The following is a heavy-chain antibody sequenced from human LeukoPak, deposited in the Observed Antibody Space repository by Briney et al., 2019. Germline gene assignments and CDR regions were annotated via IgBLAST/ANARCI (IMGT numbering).Heavy chain of an antibody. CDR1: GFTFSSYA. V-gene: IGHV3-23*01. CDR3: AKDDVGDTIFDLDY. J-gene: IGHJ4*02. CDR2: ISDSGGST. D-gene: IGHD3-3*01. Sequence: PGGSLRLSCAASGFTFSSYAMSWVRQAPGKGLEWVSAISDSGGSTYYADSVKGRFTISRDNSKNTLYLQMNSLRAEDTAVYFCAKDDVGDTIFDLDYWGQGTLVTVSS.